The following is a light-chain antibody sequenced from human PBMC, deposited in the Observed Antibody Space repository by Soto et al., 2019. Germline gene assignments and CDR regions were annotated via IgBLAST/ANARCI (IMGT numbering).Light chain of an antibody. V-gene: IGKV1-5*01. Sequence: IHWPQSPSSLSASVGDRVTITCRASQSISSWLAWYQQKPGKAPKLLIYDASSLESGVPSRFSGSVSGTEFTLTISSLQPDDFATYYCQQYGSYSPTFGQGTKVDVK. CDR3: QQYGSYSPT. J-gene: IGKJ1*01. CDR2: DAS. CDR1: QSISSW.